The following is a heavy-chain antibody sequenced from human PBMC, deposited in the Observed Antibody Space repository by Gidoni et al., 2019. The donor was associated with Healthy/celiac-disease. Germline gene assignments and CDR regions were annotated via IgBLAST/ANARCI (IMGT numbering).Heavy chain of an antibody. Sequence: EVQLVQSGAEVKKPGESLRISCKGSGYSFTSYWISWVRQMPGKGLEWMGRIDPSDSYTNYSPSFQGHVTISADKSISTAYLQWSSLKASDTAMYYCARLWFGQPNYYYYGMDVWGQGTTVTVSS. V-gene: IGHV5-10-1*03. CDR3: ARLWFGQPNYYYYGMDV. CDR2: IDPSDSYT. D-gene: IGHD3-10*01. J-gene: IGHJ6*02. CDR1: GYSFTSYW.